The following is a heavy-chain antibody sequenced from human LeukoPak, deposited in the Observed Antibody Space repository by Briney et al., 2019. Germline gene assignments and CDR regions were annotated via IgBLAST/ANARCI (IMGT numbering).Heavy chain of an antibody. CDR3: ARDIGIAAAGTLDY. CDR2: IWYDGSNK. Sequence: GRSLRLSCAASGFTSSTYGMHWVRQAPGKGLEWVAVIWYDGSNKYYADSVKGRFTISRDNSKNTLYLQMNSLRAEDTAVYYCARDIGIAAAGTLDYWGQGTLVTVSS. CDR1: GFTSSTYG. D-gene: IGHD6-13*01. J-gene: IGHJ4*02. V-gene: IGHV3-33*01.